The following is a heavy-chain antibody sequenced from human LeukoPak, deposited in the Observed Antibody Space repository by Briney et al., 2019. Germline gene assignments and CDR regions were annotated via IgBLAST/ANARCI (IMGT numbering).Heavy chain of an antibody. D-gene: IGHD3-22*01. CDR1: GGTFSSYA. V-gene: IGHV1-69*13. Sequence: SVKVTCKASGGTFSSYAISWVRQAPGQGLEWMGGIIPMFGSANYAQKFQGRVTITADESTTTAYMELISLRSEDTAVYYCARGSSYYYDSSGPGYYWGQGTLVTVSS. J-gene: IGHJ4*02. CDR2: IIPMFGSA. CDR3: ARGSSYYYDSSGPGYY.